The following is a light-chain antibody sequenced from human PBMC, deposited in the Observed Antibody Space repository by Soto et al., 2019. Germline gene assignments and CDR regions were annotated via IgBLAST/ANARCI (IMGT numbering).Light chain of an antibody. Sequence: AIRMTQSPSSISASTGDRVTITCRASQGISSFLAWYQQKPGKAPKLLIYAAATLQRGAPSRFSASGSGTDFTLTISRLQSEDFATDFGQQYLSYPYTVGQGTKLEI. V-gene: IGKV1-8*01. CDR3: QQYLSYPYT. CDR2: AAA. J-gene: IGKJ2*01. CDR1: QGISSF.